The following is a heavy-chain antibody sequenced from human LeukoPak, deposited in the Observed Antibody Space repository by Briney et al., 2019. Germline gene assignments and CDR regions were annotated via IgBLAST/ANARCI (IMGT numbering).Heavy chain of an antibody. CDR3: ARGRSGIYDTFDI. V-gene: IGHV3-23*01. J-gene: IGHJ3*02. D-gene: IGHD1-1*01. CDR1: GFTFSSYA. Sequence: GGSLRLSCAASGFTFSSYAMSWVRQAPGKGLEWVSAISGSGGSTYYADSVKGRFTISRANSKNTLYLQMNSLRAEDTAVYYCARGRSGIYDTFDIWGQGTMVTVSS. CDR2: ISGSGGST.